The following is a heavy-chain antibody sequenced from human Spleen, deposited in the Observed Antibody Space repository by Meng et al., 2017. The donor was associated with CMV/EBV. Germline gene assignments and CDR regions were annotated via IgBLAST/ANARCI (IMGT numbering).Heavy chain of an antibody. Sequence: KGSGYNFTTQWIAWVRQMPGKGLEWMGVIYPGDSNTRYIPSFQGQVTISADKSFTTAYLQWNSLKASDTAMYYCARLLRIGGGPFDPWGQGTLVTVSS. D-gene: IGHD3-3*01. CDR1: GYNFTTQW. J-gene: IGHJ5*02. V-gene: IGHV5-51*01. CDR3: ARLLRIGGGPFDP. CDR2: IYPGDSNT.